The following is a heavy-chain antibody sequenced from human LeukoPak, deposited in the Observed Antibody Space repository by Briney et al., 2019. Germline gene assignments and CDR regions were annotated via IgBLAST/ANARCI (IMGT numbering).Heavy chain of an antibody. J-gene: IGHJ4*02. CDR2: INPDGSTT. V-gene: IGHV3-74*01. D-gene: IGHD3-9*01. CDR1: GFTFSGYW. Sequence: GGSLRLSCAASGFTFSGYWMHWVRQAPGKGLVWVSRINPDGSTTNYADSVKGRFTISRDNAKNTLYLQMDGLRAEDTAVYYCARGVDFNRPGCWGQGTLVIVSS. CDR3: ARGVDFNRPGC.